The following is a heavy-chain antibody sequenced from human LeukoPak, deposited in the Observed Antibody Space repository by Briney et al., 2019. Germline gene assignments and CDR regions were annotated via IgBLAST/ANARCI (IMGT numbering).Heavy chain of an antibody. V-gene: IGHV1-2*02. CDR1: GYTFTGYY. CDR2: INPNSGGT. J-gene: IGHJ4*02. Sequence: ASVKVPCKASGYTFTGYYMHWVRQAPGQGLEWMGWINPNSGGTNYAQKFQGRVTMTRDTSISTAYMELSRLRSDDTAVYYCAREVAGTWGFDYWGQGTLVTVSS. CDR3: AREVAGTWGFDY. D-gene: IGHD6-19*01.